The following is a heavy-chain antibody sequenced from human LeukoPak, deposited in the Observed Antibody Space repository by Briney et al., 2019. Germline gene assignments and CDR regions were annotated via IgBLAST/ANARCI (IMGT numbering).Heavy chain of an antibody. CDR2: IYTSGST. V-gene: IGHV4-4*07. Sequence: SETLSLTXTVSGGSISSYYWSWIRQPAGKGLEWIGRIYTSGSTNYNPSLKGRVTMSVDTSKNQFSLKLSSVTAADTAVYYCARGAYYYDSSGYFFDYWGQGTLVTVSS. D-gene: IGHD3-22*01. CDR1: GGSISSYY. CDR3: ARGAYYYDSSGYFFDY. J-gene: IGHJ4*02.